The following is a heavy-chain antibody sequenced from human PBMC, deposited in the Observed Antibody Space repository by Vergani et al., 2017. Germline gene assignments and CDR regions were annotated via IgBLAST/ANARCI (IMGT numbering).Heavy chain of an antibody. CDR1: GGSFTSYH. D-gene: IGHD4-11*01. V-gene: IGHV4-34*01. CDR3: ARVNTETNGHLYYCYYMDV. CDR2: IDHTGRP. J-gene: IGHJ6*03. Sequence: QVQLQQWGGGLLKPSETLSLTCVVNGGSFTSYHWTWIRQSPGEGLDWVGDIDHTGRPDYNPSLKSRLTMSVDKSRNQFSLTLNSVTATDTAIYFCARVNTETNGHLYYCYYMDVWGQGTAVPVS.